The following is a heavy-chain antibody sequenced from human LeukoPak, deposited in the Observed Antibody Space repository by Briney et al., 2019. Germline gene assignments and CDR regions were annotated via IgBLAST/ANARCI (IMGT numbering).Heavy chain of an antibody. CDR1: GGSISSSSYY. V-gene: IGHV3-23*01. CDR3: ASGSHCSSTSCYTDDAFDI. CDR2: ISGSGGST. J-gene: IGHJ3*02. D-gene: IGHD2-2*02. Sequence: SSETLSLTCTVSGGSISSSSYYWGWIRQPPGKGLEWVSAISGSGGSTYYADSVKGRFTISRDNSKNTLYLQMNSLRAEDTAVYYCASGSHCSSTSCYTDDAFDIWGQGTMVTVSS.